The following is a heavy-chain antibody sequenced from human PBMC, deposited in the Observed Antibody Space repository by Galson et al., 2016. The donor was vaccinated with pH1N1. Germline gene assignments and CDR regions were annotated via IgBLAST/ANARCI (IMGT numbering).Heavy chain of an antibody. CDR1: GGSISSGGYY. Sequence: TLSLTCTVSGGSISSGGYYWSWIRQPAGKGLEWIGRIYTSGSTNYNPSPTSQVPISVDTSKNQFSLKLSSVTAADTAVYYCARDVDFGELGKWFDPWGQGTLVTVSS. CDR3: ARDVDFGELGKWFDP. CDR2: IYTSGST. D-gene: IGHD3-10*01. V-gene: IGHV4-61*02. J-gene: IGHJ5*02.